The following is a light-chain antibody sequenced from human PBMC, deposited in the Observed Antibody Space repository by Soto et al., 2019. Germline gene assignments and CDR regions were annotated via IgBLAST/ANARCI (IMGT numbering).Light chain of an antibody. CDR3: SSHGGSNNFYV. J-gene: IGLJ1*01. CDR1: SSDVGAYND. V-gene: IGLV2-8*01. CDR2: EVS. Sequence: QSALTQPPSASGSPGQSVTISCIGTSSDVGAYNDVSWYQQHPGKVPKLMIYEVSKRPSGVPDRFSASKSGNTASLTVSGLQAEDEADYYCSSHGGSNNFYVFGTGTKVT.